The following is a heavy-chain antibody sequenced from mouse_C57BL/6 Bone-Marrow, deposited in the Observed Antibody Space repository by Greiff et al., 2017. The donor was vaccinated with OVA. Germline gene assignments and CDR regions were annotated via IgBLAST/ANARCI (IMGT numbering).Heavy chain of an antibody. CDR1: GFNIKDDY. V-gene: IGHV14-4*01. CDR2: IDPENGDT. D-gene: IGHD2-2*01. J-gene: IGHJ3*01. Sequence: VQLQQSGAELVRPGASVKLSCTASGFNIKDDYMHWVKQRPEQGLEWIGWIDPENGDTEYASKFQGKATITADTSSNTAYLQLSSLTSEDTAVYYCTTYGYLFAHWGQGTLVTVSA. CDR3: TTYGYLFAH.